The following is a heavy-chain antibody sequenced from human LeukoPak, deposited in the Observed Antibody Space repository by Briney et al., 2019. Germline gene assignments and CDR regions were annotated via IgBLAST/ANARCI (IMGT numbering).Heavy chain of an antibody. Sequence: SETLSLTCIVSGDSISTYYWNWIRQPPGEGLEWIGYINYSGNTYYKPSLKSRVTISVDTSKSQFSLKLSSVTAADTAVYYCARGWFGGFPYWGQGTLVTVSS. CDR2: INYSGNT. J-gene: IGHJ4*02. CDR3: ARGWFGGFPY. V-gene: IGHV4-59*12. CDR1: GDSISTYY. D-gene: IGHD3-10*01.